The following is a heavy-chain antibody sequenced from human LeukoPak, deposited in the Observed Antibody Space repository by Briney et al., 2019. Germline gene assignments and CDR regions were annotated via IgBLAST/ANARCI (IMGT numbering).Heavy chain of an antibody. CDR1: TFTFSRYW. CDR3: ARDRGSTGYGLYDY. V-gene: IGHV3-7*01. CDR2: IKHDGSEK. D-gene: IGHD1-26*01. Sequence: GGSLRLSCAASTFTFSRYWMGWARQAPGKGLEWVANIKHDGSEKYYVDSVEGRFTISRDNAMNSLYLQMNSLRAEDTAVYYCARDRGSTGYGLYDYWGQGTLVTVSS. J-gene: IGHJ4*02.